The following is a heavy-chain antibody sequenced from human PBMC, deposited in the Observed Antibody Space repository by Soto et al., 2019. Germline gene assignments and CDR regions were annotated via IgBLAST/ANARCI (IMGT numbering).Heavy chain of an antibody. D-gene: IGHD3-22*01. CDR3: ARDTLYDSSGYYYVGYNWFDH. J-gene: IGHJ5*02. CDR2: INAGNGNT. Sequence: XSVKVSCKASVYTFTSYAVHWVRQAPGQSLEWMGWINAGNGNTKYSQKFQGRVTITRDTSASTAYMELSSLRSEDTAVYYCARDTLYDSSGYYYVGYNWFDHWGQGTLVTVSS. V-gene: IGHV1-3*01. CDR1: VYTFTSYA.